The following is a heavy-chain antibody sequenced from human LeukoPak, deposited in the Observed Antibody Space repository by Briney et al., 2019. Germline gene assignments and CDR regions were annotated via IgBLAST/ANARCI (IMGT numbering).Heavy chain of an antibody. J-gene: IGHJ6*02. CDR3: ARESEGTMVRGADMDV. Sequence: SETLSLTCTVSGGSISSSSYYWGWIRQPPGKGLEWIGSIYYSGSTYYNPSLKSRVTISVDTSKNQFSLKLSSVTAADTAVYYCARESEGTMVRGADMDVWGQGTTVTVSS. V-gene: IGHV4-39*07. D-gene: IGHD3-10*01. CDR2: IYYSGST. CDR1: GGSISSSSYY.